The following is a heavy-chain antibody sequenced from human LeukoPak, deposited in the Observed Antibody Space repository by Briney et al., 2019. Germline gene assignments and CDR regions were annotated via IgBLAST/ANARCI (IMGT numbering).Heavy chain of an antibody. Sequence: GGSLRLSCAASGFTFSSYAMSWVRQAPGKGLEWVSAISGSGGSTYYADSVKGRFTISRDNSKNTLYLQMNSLRAEDTAVYYCAKDSPYDDYVWGSYRLPYYFDYWGQGTLVTVSS. CDR2: ISGSGGST. J-gene: IGHJ4*02. CDR1: GFTFSSYA. CDR3: AKDSPYDDYVWGSYRLPYYFDY. D-gene: IGHD3-16*02. V-gene: IGHV3-23*01.